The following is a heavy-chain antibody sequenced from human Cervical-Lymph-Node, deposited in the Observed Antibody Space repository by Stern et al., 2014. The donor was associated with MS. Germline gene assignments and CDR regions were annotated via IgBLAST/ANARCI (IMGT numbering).Heavy chain of an antibody. J-gene: IGHJ4*02. CDR1: GFIFKNAW. V-gene: IGHV3-15*01. CDR3: STGTSPIDF. CDR2: IQSHIDGGTT. D-gene: IGHD1-7*01. Sequence: EDQLVESGGGLVKPGESLRLSCAASGFIFKNAWMNWVRQAPGKGLEWIGRIQSHIDGGTTDYAPPLKGRFAISRDDSKNTLYLDVNGLKREDSAIYYCSTGTSPIDFWGQGTQVIVAS.